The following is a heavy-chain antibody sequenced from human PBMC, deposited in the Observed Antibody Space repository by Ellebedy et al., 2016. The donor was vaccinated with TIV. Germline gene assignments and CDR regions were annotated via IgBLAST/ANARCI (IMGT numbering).Heavy chain of an antibody. Sequence: GESLKISCVGSGFSFSSYWMSWVRQAPGKGLEWVASIKQEGYEEDYVESVEGRFTISRDNAKSSLYLQMNTLRVEDTAVYYCVRIGYITSWFREVYWGQGTLVAVSS. CDR1: GFSFSSYW. V-gene: IGHV3-7*03. CDR3: VRIGYITSWFREVY. D-gene: IGHD5-12*01. CDR2: IKQEGYEE. J-gene: IGHJ4*02.